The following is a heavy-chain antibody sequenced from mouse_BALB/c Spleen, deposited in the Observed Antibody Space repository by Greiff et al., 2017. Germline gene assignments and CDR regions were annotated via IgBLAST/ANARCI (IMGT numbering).Heavy chain of an antibody. D-gene: IGHD1-1*01. CDR2: ISSGSSTI. CDR1: GFTFSSFG. J-gene: IGHJ3*01. Sequence: EVQLQESGGGLVQPGGSRKLSCAASGFTFSSFGMHWVRQAPEKGLEWVAYISSGSSTIYYADTVKGRFTISRDNPKNTLFLQMTSLRSEDTAMYYCARDGNYYGSRFAYWGQGTLVTVSA. V-gene: IGHV5-17*02. CDR3: ARDGNYYGSRFAY.